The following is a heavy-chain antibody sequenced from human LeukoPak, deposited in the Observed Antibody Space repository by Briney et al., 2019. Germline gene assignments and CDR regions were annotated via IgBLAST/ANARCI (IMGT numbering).Heavy chain of an antibody. J-gene: IGHJ4*02. CDR1: SGYW. CDR3: ARAYSSSWYDPNFDY. V-gene: IGHV3-7*01. D-gene: IGHD6-13*01. Sequence: GGSLRLSCAAFSGYWMTWVRQAPGKGLEWVANIKQDGSEKYYADSVKGRFTISRDNAKNSLYLQMNSLRAEDTAVYYCARAYSSSWYDPNFDYWGQGTLVTVSS. CDR2: IKQDGSEK.